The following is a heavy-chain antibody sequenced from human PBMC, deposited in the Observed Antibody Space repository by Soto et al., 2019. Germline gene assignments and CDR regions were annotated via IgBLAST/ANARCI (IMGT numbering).Heavy chain of an antibody. CDR2: ISSSGSYI. Sequence: GGSVRLSCTGSGFTFRSDSIHWVRQAPGKGLEWVSTISSSGSYIYHPDSLKGRLTITRHKAKYTVHLQVNSLRVEATDTYYCARAGGDEYNPTLVYGRQGTQLTVSS. V-gene: IGHV3-21*01. CDR1: GFTFRSDS. CDR3: ARAGGDEYNPTLVY. J-gene: IGHJ4*02. D-gene: IGHD1-1*01.